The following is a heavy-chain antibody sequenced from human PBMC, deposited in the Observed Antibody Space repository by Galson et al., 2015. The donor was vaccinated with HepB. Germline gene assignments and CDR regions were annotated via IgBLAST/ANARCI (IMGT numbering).Heavy chain of an antibody. V-gene: IGHV1-24*01. D-gene: IGHD6-19*01. J-gene: IGHJ4*02. Sequence: SVKVSCKVSGYTLTELSIHWVRQTPGKGLEWMGGFDPEDGEMIYAQRFQGRVTMTEDTSTDTAYLQLSSLRSDDTAVYFCATAWNIAVAGAIDHWGQGTLVTVSS. CDR1: GYTLTELS. CDR2: FDPEDGEM. CDR3: ATAWNIAVAGAIDH.